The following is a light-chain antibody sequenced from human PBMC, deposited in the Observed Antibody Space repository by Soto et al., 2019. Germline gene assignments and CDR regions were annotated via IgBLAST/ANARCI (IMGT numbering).Light chain of an antibody. CDR2: DVI. Sequence: QSALTQPRSVSGSPGQSVTFSCTGTSSDVGAYIYVSWYQQHPGKAPKLIIYDVIKRPSGVPDRFSGSKSGTSASLAISGLQSEDEADYYCLAWDDSLNGNLFGTGTKVTVL. V-gene: IGLV2-11*01. CDR3: LAWDDSLNGNL. CDR1: SSDVGAYIY. J-gene: IGLJ1*01.